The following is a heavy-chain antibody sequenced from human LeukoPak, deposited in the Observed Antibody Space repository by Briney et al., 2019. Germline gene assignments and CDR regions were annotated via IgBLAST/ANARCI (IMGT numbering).Heavy chain of an antibody. D-gene: IGHD3-10*01. CDR2: IYYSGST. J-gene: IGHJ5*02. Sequence: SETLSLTCTVSGGSISSYYWSWIRQPPGKGLEWIGYIYYSGSTNYNPSLKSRVTISVDTSKNQFSLKLSSVTAADTAVYYCARGNVLLWFGEPHNWFDPWGQGTLVTVSS. V-gene: IGHV4-59*01. CDR3: ARGNVLLWFGEPHNWFDP. CDR1: GGSISSYY.